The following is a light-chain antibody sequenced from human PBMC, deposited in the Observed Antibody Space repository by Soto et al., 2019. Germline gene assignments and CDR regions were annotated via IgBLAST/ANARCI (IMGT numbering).Light chain of an antibody. CDR2: TAS. J-gene: IGKJ4*01. Sequence: DIQMTQSPSSLSASVGDRVTITCPASQGISNYVAWYQQKPGEIPRLLIYTASTLQSGVPSRFSGSGSGTDFTLTISSLQPEDVATYYCQNYHTAPALTFGGGTKVEIK. CDR3: QNYHTAPALT. CDR1: QGISNY. V-gene: IGKV1-27*01.